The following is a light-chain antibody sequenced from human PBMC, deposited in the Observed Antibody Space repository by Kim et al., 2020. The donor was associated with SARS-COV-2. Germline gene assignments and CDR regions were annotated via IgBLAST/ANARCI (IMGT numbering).Light chain of an antibody. CDR3: HQSSSLPYT. Sequence: SVTPKEEVTITCRASQNVVTNLHCYQQKPDQSPKLLIKYASQSFSGVPSRFSGSGSGTDFTLTIKSLEVEDAATYYCHQSSSLPYTFGQGTKLEI. CDR2: YAS. CDR1: QNVVTN. J-gene: IGKJ2*01. V-gene: IGKV6-21*01.